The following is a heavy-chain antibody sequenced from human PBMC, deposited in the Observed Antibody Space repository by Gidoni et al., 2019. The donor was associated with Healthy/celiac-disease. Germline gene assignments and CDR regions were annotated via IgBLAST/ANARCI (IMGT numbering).Heavy chain of an antibody. CDR2: INPRGST. CDR3: AREVGIVAVAEGDGMDV. J-gene: IGHJ6*02. D-gene: IGHD6-19*01. CDR1: GGSCSGYY. V-gene: IGHV4-34*01. Sequence: VQLQQSGAGLLTPSETLSLTCAVYGGSCSGYYWSWIRQPPGKGLEWIGEINPRGSTNYNPSLKSRVTISVDTSKNQFSLKLSSVTAADTAVYYCAREVGIVAVAEGDGMDVWGQGTTVTVSS.